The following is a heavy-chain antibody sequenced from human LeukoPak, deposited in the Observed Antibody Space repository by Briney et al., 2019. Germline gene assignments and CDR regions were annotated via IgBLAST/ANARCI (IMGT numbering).Heavy chain of an antibody. CDR1: GGIFSSYA. J-gene: IGHJ3*02. V-gene: IGHV1-69*04. CDR3: ARAPLGYGDAFDI. D-gene: IGHD5-18*01. CDR2: IVPILGIA. Sequence: SVKVSCKASGGIFSSYAISWVRQAPGQGLEWMGRIVPILGIANYAQKFQGRVTITADKSTSTAYMELSSLRSEDTAVYYCARAPLGYGDAFDIWDQGTMVTVSS.